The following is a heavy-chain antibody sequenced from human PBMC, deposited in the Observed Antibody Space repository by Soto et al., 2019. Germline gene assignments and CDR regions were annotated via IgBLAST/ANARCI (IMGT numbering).Heavy chain of an antibody. J-gene: IGHJ3*02. Sequence: PGGSLRLSCAASGFTFDDYAMHWVRQAPGKGLEWVSGISWNSDNIVYADSVKGRFTISRDNAKNSLYLQMNSLRAEDTALYYCAKDLYSNYGDAFDIWGQGTMVTVSS. CDR2: ISWNSDNI. CDR1: GFTFDDYA. D-gene: IGHD4-4*01. V-gene: IGHV3-9*01. CDR3: AKDLYSNYGDAFDI.